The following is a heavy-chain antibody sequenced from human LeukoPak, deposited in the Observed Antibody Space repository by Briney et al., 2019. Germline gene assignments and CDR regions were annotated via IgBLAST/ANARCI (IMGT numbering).Heavy chain of an antibody. Sequence: GGSLRLSCAASGFTFSSYGMHWVSQAPGKRLEWVAFIRYDGSNKYYADSVKGRFTISRDNSKNTLYLQMNSLRAEDTAVYYCAKGGIVVVPAAIPFDYWGQGTLVTVSS. D-gene: IGHD2-2*01. V-gene: IGHV3-30*02. CDR2: IRYDGSNK. J-gene: IGHJ4*02. CDR3: AKGGIVVVPAAIPFDY. CDR1: GFTFSSYG.